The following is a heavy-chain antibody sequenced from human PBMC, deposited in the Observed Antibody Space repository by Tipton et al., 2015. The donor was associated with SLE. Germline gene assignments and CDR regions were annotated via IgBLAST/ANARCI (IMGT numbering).Heavy chain of an antibody. J-gene: IGHJ3*01. CDR3: ARLDYDFWRGSRANYALDV. D-gene: IGHD3-3*01. Sequence: QLVQSGAEAKKPGASVKVSCKASGYTFMGYYIHWVRQAPGQGFEWLGWINPNSGDTNYAQKSQGRVAMTRDTSISTAYMELSRLTSDDTAVYYCARLDYDFWRGSRANYALDVWGHGAMVTVSS. CDR2: INPNSGDT. CDR1: GYTFMGYY. V-gene: IGHV1-2*02.